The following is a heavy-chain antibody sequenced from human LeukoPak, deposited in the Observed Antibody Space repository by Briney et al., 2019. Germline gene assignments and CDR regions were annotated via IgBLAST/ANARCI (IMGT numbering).Heavy chain of an antibody. J-gene: IGHJ4*02. D-gene: IGHD3-10*01. CDR3: AKVGFYGSGSILGYFDY. CDR2: ISGSGDGP. V-gene: IGHV3-23*01. Sequence: GRSLRLSCAASGFAFSNYAMTWVRQAPGKGLEWVSAISGSGDGPYYADSVKGRFTISRDNSKNTLYLQMNSLRAEETAVYYCAKVGFYGSGSILGYFDYWGQGTLVTVSS. CDR1: GFAFSNYA.